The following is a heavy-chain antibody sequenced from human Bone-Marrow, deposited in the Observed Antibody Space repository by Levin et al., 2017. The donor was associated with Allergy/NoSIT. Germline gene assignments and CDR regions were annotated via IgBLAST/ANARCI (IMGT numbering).Heavy chain of an antibody. V-gene: IGHV3-30*18. CDR1: GFTFSSYG. Sequence: GESLKISCAASGFTFSSYGMHWVRQAPGKGLEWVAVISYDGSNKYYADSVKGRFTISRDNSKNTLYLQMNSLRAEDTAVYYCAKDRGEAVVAAAGRKYYYYYMDVWGKGTTVTVSS. D-gene: IGHD6-13*01. CDR2: ISYDGSNK. CDR3: AKDRGEAVVAAAGRKYYYYYMDV. J-gene: IGHJ6*03.